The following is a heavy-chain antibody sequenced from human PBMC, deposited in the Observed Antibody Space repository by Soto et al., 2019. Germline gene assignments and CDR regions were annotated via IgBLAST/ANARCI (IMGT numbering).Heavy chain of an antibody. CDR3: ARAISGYVT. Sequence: GASGKVSCKASGITSTTYAIHWVRQAPGQGLEWMDWINTGNGNTRYSQRFLGRVSLTTDTSASTASMDLSSLTSEDTAVYYCARAISGYVTWGQGTLVTVSS. J-gene: IGHJ5*02. D-gene: IGHD5-12*01. V-gene: IGHV1-3*04. CDR1: GITSTTYA. CDR2: INTGNGNT.